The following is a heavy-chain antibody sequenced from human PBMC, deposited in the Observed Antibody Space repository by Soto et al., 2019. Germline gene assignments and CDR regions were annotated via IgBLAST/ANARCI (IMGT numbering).Heavy chain of an antibody. CDR1: GYSFTSYC. Sequence: PGESLKISCKASGYSFTSYCVGWVRQMPGKGLEWMGIIYPGDSDTRYSPSFQGQVTISADKSISTAYLQWSSLKASDTAMYYCASQLKYSSDWYYFDYWGQGTLVTVYS. J-gene: IGHJ4*02. V-gene: IGHV5-51*01. D-gene: IGHD6-19*01. CDR2: IYPGDSDT. CDR3: ASQLKYSSDWYYFDY.